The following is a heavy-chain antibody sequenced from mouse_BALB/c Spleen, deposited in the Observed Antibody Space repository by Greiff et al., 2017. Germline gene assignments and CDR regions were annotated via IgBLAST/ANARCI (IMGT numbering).Heavy chain of an antibody. CDR1: GYTFTDYN. Sequence: VQLKQSGPELVKPGASVKIPCKASGYTFTDYNMDWVKQSHGKSLEWIGDINPNNGGTIYNQKFKGKATLTVDKSSSTAYMELRSLTSEDTAVYYCARSGNHFAYWGQGTLVTVSA. CDR2: INPNNGGT. D-gene: IGHD2-1*01. J-gene: IGHJ3*01. CDR3: ARSGNHFAY. V-gene: IGHV1-18*01.